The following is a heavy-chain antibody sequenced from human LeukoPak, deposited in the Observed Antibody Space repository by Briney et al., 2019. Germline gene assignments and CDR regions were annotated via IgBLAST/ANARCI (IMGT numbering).Heavy chain of an antibody. V-gene: IGHV3-66*01. D-gene: IGHD4-17*01. CDR3: ASTFYGDSPPY. J-gene: IGHJ4*02. CDR1: GFTVSSNY. Sequence: GGALRLSCAASGFTVSSNYMSWVRQAPGKGLEWVSVIYSGGSTYYADSVKGRFTISRDNSKNTLYLQMNSLRAEDTAVYYCASTFYGDSPPYWGQGTLVTVSS. CDR2: IYSGGST.